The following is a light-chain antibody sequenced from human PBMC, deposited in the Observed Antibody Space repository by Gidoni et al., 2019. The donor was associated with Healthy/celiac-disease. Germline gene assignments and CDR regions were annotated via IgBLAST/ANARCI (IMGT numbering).Light chain of an antibody. J-gene: IGKJ2*01. CDR2: GAS. CDR3: QQYNNWPPYT. CDR1: QSVSSN. Sequence: EIVMTQSPATLSVSPGERATLSCRASQSVSSNFAWYQQKPGQAPRLLIYGASTRATGIPARFSGSGSGTEFTRTISSLQSEDFAVYYCQQYNNWPPYTFGQGTKLEIK. V-gene: IGKV3-15*01.